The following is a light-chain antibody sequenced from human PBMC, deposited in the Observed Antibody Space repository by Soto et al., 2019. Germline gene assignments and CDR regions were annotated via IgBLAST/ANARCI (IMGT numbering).Light chain of an antibody. CDR2: HVI. J-gene: IGLJ1*01. V-gene: IGLV2-14*03. CDR1: SSDIGGYNY. Sequence: QSALTQPASVSGSPGQSITISCTGTSSDIGGYNYVSWYQQHPGKAPKLMIYHVINRPSGVSDRFSGSKSGNTASLTISGLQAEDEADYYCSSYTRSTTHPYIFGAGTKVTVL. CDR3: SSYTRSTTHPYI.